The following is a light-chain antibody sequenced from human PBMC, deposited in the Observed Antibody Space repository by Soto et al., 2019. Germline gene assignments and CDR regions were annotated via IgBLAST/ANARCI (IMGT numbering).Light chain of an antibody. CDR1: QSVSSTS. J-gene: IGKJ4*01. Sequence: DIVLTQSPGTLYLSPGERAILSCRASQSVSSTSLAWYQQRPGQAPRVLIYHVSIRANGIPYRFSGSGSGTDFILSISSLGPEDFAVYYCQQYGISSLIFGGGNRVEI. CDR2: HVS. V-gene: IGKV3-20*01. CDR3: QQYGISSLI.